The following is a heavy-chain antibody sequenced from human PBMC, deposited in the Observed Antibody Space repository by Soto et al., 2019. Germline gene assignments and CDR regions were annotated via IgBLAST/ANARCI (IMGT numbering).Heavy chain of an antibody. CDR1: GFTFSSYA. V-gene: IGHV3-23*01. CDR2: ISGSGGST. D-gene: IGHD5-12*01. Sequence: GGSLGLSCAASGFTFSSYAMSWVRQAPGKGLEWVSAISGSGGSTYYADSVKGRFTISRDNSKNTLYLQMNSLRAEDTAVYYCAAYSGYDRPPLFDYWGQGTLVTVSS. CDR3: AAYSGYDRPPLFDY. J-gene: IGHJ4*02.